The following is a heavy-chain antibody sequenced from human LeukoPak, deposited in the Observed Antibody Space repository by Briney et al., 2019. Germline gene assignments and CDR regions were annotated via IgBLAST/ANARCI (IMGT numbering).Heavy chain of an antibody. Sequence: SVKVSCKASGGTFSSYGISRVRQAPGHGLEWMGGIIPIFGTANYAQKFQGRVTITADESTSTAYMELSSLRSEDTAVYYCARPTLTGDQLDYWGQGTLVTVSS. CDR1: GGTFSSYG. CDR2: IIPIFGTA. V-gene: IGHV1-69*13. D-gene: IGHD7-27*01. J-gene: IGHJ4*02. CDR3: ARPTLTGDQLDY.